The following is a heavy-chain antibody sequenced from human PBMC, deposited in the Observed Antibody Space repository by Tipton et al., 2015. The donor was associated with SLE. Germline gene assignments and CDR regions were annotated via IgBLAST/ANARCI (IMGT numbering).Heavy chain of an antibody. CDR1: GGSVTSYF. V-gene: IGHV4-59*02. J-gene: IGHJ4*02. CDR2: IYHTGRT. CDR3: ARDKLSALAGAAFYY. D-gene: IGHD6-19*01. Sequence: TLSLTYTVSGGSVTSYFWSWFRQPPGKGLEWVGYIYHTGRTNYNPSLQSRVTISLDMSKNQFSLKLSSVTAADTAIYYCARDKLSALAGAAFYYWGQGTLVTVSS.